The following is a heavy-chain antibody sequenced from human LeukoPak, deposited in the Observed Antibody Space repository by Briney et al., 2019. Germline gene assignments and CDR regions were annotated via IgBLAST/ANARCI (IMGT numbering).Heavy chain of an antibody. CDR3: AKDMSDYTNFPDV. J-gene: IGHJ6*01. CDR1: GFIFTTYA. V-gene: IGHV3-23*01. D-gene: IGHD4-11*01. Sequence: GGAVRLSCAASGFIFTTYAMIWVRQAPGKGLEWVSTISGGGGSTFYADSVKGRFTIFRVNSKNTLYLQMNSLRAEDTAIYYCAKDMSDYTNFPDVWGQGTTDTVSS. CDR2: ISGGGGST.